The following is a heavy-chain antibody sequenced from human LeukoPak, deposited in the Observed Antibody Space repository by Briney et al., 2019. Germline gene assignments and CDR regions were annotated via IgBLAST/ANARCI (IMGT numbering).Heavy chain of an antibody. CDR2: INHSGST. Sequence: SETLSLTCAVYGGSFSGYYCSWIRQPPGKGLEWIGEINHSGSTNYNPSLKSRVTISVDTSKNQFSLKLSSVTAADTAVYYCARGWVVVAATWYFDYWGQGTLVTVSS. CDR3: ARGWVVVAATWYFDY. CDR1: GGSFSGYY. J-gene: IGHJ4*02. D-gene: IGHD2-15*01. V-gene: IGHV4-34*01.